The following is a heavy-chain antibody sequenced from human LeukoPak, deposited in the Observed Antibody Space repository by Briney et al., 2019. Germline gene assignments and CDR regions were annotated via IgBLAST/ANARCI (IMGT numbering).Heavy chain of an antibody. V-gene: IGHV1-18*01. CDR3: ARDIWNFYDDSGYNRDFDS. D-gene: IGHD3-22*01. J-gene: IGHJ5*01. CDR1: TSR. CDR2: IGTYGGDT. Sequence: GASVKVSCKATSRISWVRQAPGQGLEWMGWIGTYGGDTYYAQKFQGRITVTTDTSTSTVYMEMRNLRSDDKAVYYCARDIWNFYDDSGYNRDFDSWGQGTLVTVSS.